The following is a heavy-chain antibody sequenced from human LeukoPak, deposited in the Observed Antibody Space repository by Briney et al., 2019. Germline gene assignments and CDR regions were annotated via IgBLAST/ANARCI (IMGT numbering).Heavy chain of an antibody. Sequence: NPSETLSLTCTVSGGSISNYYWSWIRQPPGKGLEWIGYIYYTGDTNYNPSLKSRITISVYRSKNQFSLKLNSLTAADPPLYYCARAVQLERPPPLIGYYYMDVWGKGTTVTVSS. CDR2: IYYTGDT. J-gene: IGHJ6*03. CDR1: GGSISNYY. V-gene: IGHV4-59*01. CDR3: ARAVQLERPPPLIGYYYMDV. D-gene: IGHD1-1*01.